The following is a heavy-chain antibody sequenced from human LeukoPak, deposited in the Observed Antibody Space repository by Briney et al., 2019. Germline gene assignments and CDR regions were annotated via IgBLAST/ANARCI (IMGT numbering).Heavy chain of an antibody. D-gene: IGHD6-13*01. CDR1: GYSFTNYW. CDR2: IDPSDSYT. V-gene: IGHV5-10-1*01. Sequence: GESLKISCKGSGYSFTNYWISWVRQMPGKGLEWVGRIDPSDSYTNYSPSFQGHVTISADKSISTAYLQWSSLKASDTAMYYCARSIAAAGTRWASDYWGQGTLVTVSS. J-gene: IGHJ4*02. CDR3: ARSIAAAGTRWASDY.